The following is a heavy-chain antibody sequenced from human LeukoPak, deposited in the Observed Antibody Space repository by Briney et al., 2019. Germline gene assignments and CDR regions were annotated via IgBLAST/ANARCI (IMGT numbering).Heavy chain of an antibody. Sequence: GASVKVSCKASGYTFTGYYMHWVRQAPGQGLKWMGWINPNSGGTNYAQKFQGRVTMTRDTSISTAYMELSRLRSDDTAVYYCARGTKDLVGITWYYYMDVWGKGTTVTVSS. CDR1: GYTFTGYY. CDR2: INPNSGGT. V-gene: IGHV1-2*02. CDR3: ARGTKDLVGITWYYYMDV. D-gene: IGHD2-2*01. J-gene: IGHJ6*03.